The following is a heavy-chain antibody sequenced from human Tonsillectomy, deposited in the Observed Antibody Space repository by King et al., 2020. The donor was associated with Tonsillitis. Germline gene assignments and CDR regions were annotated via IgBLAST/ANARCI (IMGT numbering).Heavy chain of an antibody. Sequence: VQLVESGGGAVQPGRSLRLSCAASGFTFSSYGMHWVRQAPGKGLEWVAVISYDGSNKYYADSVKGRFTISRDNSKNTLYLQMNSLRAEDTAVYYCAKLGDGDSNFDYWGQGTLVTVSS. J-gene: IGHJ4*02. V-gene: IGHV3-30*18. CDR1: GFTFSSYG. CDR2: ISYDGSNK. CDR3: AKLGDGDSNFDY. D-gene: IGHD3-16*01.